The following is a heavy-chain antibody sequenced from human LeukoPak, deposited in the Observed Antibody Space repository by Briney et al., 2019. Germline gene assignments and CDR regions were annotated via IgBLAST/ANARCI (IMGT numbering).Heavy chain of an antibody. J-gene: IGHJ4*02. D-gene: IGHD3-22*01. CDR2: IYSGGNT. CDR1: GFSLSNYY. Sequence: GGSLSLSCAASGFSLSNYYMSWVRQAPGKGLEWVSVIYSGGNTYYTDSVKGRFTISRDNPKNTVFLQMGSLRGEDTAVYYCARCYYDGSGFYYYFDYWGQGTLVTVSS. V-gene: IGHV3-53*01. CDR3: ARCYYDGSGFYYYFDY.